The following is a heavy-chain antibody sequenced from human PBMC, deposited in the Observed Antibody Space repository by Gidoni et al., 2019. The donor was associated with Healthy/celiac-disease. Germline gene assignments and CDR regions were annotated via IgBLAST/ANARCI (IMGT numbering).Heavy chain of an antibody. CDR1: GYSFTGYW. V-gene: IGHV5-51*01. CDR2: IYPGDSDT. CDR3: ARLGYYDSSGYYLGYFDL. Sequence: EVQLVQSGAEVKKPGEARKISCKGSGYSFTGYWIGWVRQMPGKGLEWVGLIYPGDSDTRYSPSFQGQVTISADKSISTAYLQWSSLKASDTAMYYCARLGYYDSSGYYLGYFDLWGRGTLVTVSS. J-gene: IGHJ2*01. D-gene: IGHD3-22*01.